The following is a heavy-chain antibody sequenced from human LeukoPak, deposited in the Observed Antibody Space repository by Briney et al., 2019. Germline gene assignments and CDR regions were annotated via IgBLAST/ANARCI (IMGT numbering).Heavy chain of an antibody. V-gene: IGHV3-49*04. CDR3: TRGLEGFIAYDDY. Sequence: GGSLRLSCTASGFSVGDYAMSWVRQAPGKGLEWVGFIRSRTYGGTADYAASVEGRFTISRDDSNNIAYLQMNSLKSEDTAVYYCTRGLEGFIAYDDYWGQGTLVTVSS. CDR2: IRSRTYGGTA. J-gene: IGHJ4*02. D-gene: IGHD5-12*01. CDR1: GFSVGDYA.